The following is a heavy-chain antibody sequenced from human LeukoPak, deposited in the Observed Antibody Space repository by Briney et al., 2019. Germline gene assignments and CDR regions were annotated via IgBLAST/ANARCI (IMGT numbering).Heavy chain of an antibody. V-gene: IGHV1-8*01. CDR2: MNPNSGNT. D-gene: IGHD3-22*01. Sequence: ASVKVSCKASGYTFTSYDINWVRQATGQGLEWMGWMNPNSGNTGYAQKFQGRVTMTRNTSISTAYMELSSLRSEDTGVYYCARLYDSSGYYVFYYYYYMDVWGKGTTVTVSS. CDR3: ARLYDSSGYYVFYYYYYMDV. CDR1: GYTFTSYD. J-gene: IGHJ6*03.